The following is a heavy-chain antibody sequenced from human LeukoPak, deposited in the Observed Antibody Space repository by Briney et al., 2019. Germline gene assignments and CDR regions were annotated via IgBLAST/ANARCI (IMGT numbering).Heavy chain of an antibody. V-gene: IGHV3-7*01. CDR3: ARDLGVVIAHYYYYYMDV. D-gene: IGHD3-22*01. J-gene: IGHJ6*03. CDR1: GFTFSSYW. CDR2: IKQDGSEK. Sequence: GGSLRLSCAASGFTFSSYWMSWVRQAPGKGLEWVANIKQDGSEKYYVDSVRGRFTISRDNAKNSLYLQMNSLRAEDTAVYYCARDLGVVIAHYYYYYMDVWGKGTTVTVSS.